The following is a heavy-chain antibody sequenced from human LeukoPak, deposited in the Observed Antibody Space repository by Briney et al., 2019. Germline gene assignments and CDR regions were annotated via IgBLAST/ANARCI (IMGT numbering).Heavy chain of an antibody. J-gene: IGHJ1*01. CDR3: ARAPSEIGGYYPEYFRH. CDR1: AFTFSSYW. Sequence: GGSLRLSCEASAFTFSSYWMHWVRHPSGKGLVWVSRIKSDGSTNYADSVKGRVTISRDNAKNTVSLKMNSLRAEDTGVYYCARAPSEIGGYYPEYFRHWGQGTLVTVSS. V-gene: IGHV3-74*01. D-gene: IGHD3-22*01. CDR2: IKSDGST.